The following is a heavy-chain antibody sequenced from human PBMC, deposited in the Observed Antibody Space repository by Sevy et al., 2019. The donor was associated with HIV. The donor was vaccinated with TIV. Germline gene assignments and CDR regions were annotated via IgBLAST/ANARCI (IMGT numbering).Heavy chain of an antibody. D-gene: IGHD3-9*01. Sequence: ASVKVSCKASGYTFTSYAMHWVRQAPGQRLEWMGWINAGNGNTKYSQKFQGRVTITRDTSASTAYMELSSLRSEDTAVYYCARVAWDFDYFWDWGPGTLVTVSS. CDR1: GYTFTSYA. CDR3: ARVAWDFDYFWD. V-gene: IGHV1-3*01. CDR2: INAGNGNT. J-gene: IGHJ4*02.